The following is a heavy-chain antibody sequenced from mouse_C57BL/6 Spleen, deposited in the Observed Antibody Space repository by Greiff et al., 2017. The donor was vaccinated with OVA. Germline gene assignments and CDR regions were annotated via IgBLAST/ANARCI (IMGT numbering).Heavy chain of an antibody. Sequence: VQLQQSGPELVKPGASVKISCKASGYSFIGYYMHWVKQSHGNILDWIGYIYPYNGVSSYNQKFKGKATLTVDKSSSTAYMELRSLTSEDSAVYYCAEGLEGSSPGDYYAMDYWGQGTSVTVSS. CDR3: AEGLEGSSPGDYYAMDY. D-gene: IGHD1-1*01. CDR2: IYPYNGVS. CDR1: GYSFIGYY. J-gene: IGHJ4*01. V-gene: IGHV1-31*01.